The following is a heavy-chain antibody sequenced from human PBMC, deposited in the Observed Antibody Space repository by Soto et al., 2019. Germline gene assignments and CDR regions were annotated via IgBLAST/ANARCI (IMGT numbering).Heavy chain of an antibody. V-gene: IGHV3-74*01. CDR3: ARGPRVSSTGTGAH. J-gene: IGHJ4*02. CDR1: GFTFSAYW. Sequence: EVHLVESGGALVKPGESLRLSCAVSGFTFSAYWMHWVRQVPGKGLTCVSRISDDGSTATYADSVKGRFVISRDNAKNSLYLEMNTLRVDDSGLYYCARGPRVSSTGTGAHWGRGTLVTVSS. D-gene: IGHD1-1*01. CDR2: ISDDGSTA.